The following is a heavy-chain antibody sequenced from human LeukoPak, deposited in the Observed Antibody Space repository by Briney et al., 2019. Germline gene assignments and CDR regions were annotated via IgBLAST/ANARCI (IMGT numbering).Heavy chain of an antibody. J-gene: IGHJ4*02. Sequence: GGSLRLSCAASGFTFSSYGMHWVRQAPGKGLEWVAVISYDGSNKYYADSVKGRFTISRDNPKNTLYLQMNSLRAEDTAVYYCAKEFYSRPLYSSGWYPTGDFDYWGQGTLVTVSS. V-gene: IGHV3-30*18. CDR1: GFTFSSYG. D-gene: IGHD6-19*01. CDR3: AKEFYSRPLYSSGWYPTGDFDY. CDR2: ISYDGSNK.